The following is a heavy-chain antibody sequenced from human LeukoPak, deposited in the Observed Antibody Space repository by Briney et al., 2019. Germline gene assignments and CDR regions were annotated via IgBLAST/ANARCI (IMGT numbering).Heavy chain of an antibody. CDR1: GSIVSSNH. Sequence: GGSLRLSCAASGSIVSSNHMSWVRQAPGKGLEWVSVIYSGGDTHYADSVKGRFTISRDNSKNTLYLHMNSLRAEDSAGYYCARVVGGSSRSFDYWGQGTLATVSS. V-gene: IGHV3-53*01. D-gene: IGHD1-26*01. CDR3: ARVVGGSSRSFDY. CDR2: IYSGGDT. J-gene: IGHJ4*02.